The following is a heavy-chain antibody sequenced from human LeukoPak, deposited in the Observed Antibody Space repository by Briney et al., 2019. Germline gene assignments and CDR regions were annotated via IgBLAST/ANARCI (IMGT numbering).Heavy chain of an antibody. J-gene: IGHJ5*02. CDR2: INHSGST. V-gene: IGHV4-34*01. CDR3: ARRAYSRWFDP. CDR1: GGSFSGYY. Sequence: SETLSLTCAVYGGSFSGYYWSWLRQPPGTGLEWIGEINHSGSTNYNPSLKSRVTISVDTSKNHFSLKLSSVTAADTAVYYCARRAYSRWFDPWGQGTLVTVSS. D-gene: IGHD6-13*01.